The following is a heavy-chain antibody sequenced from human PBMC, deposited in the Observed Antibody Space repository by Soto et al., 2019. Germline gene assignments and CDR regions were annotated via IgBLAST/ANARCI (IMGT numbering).Heavy chain of an antibody. V-gene: IGHV1-18*01. CDR1: GYTVTSYG. Sequence: GVSVKVSWKGSGYTVTSYGSGWVRQGPGQGLEWMGWISAYNGNTNYAQKLQGRVPLTTDTTTSTAYTQLGSLRPDDPAVYYCARDHLSCYGSGSSQVCLGPWGQGTLVTFSS. D-gene: IGHD3-10*01. CDR3: ARDHLSCYGSGSSQVCLGP. J-gene: IGHJ5*02. CDR2: ISAYNGNT.